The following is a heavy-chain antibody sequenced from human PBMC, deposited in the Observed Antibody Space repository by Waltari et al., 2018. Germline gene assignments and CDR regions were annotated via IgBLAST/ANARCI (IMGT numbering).Heavy chain of an antibody. CDR1: EFTFSTFW. J-gene: IGHJ4*02. D-gene: IGHD3-10*01. CDR3: ATYRWLGY. Sequence: EVQLVASGGGLVKPGGSLSLSCVVSEFTFSTFWMPWVRQAPRRVLEWVANINFNGNEKNYVDSVKGRFTISRDNARSSLYLQMNSLRVEDTAVYYCATYRWLGYWGLGTLVTVSS. CDR2: INFNGNEK. V-gene: IGHV3-7*03.